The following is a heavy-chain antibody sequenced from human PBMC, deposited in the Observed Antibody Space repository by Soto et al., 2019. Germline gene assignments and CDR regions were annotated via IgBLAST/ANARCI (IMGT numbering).Heavy chain of an antibody. CDR2: IRSKANSYAT. D-gene: IGHD3-3*01. CDR3: TRHSTIFGDDAFDI. Sequence: PGGSLRLSCAASVFTFSGSAMHWVRQASGKGLEWVGRIRSKANSYATAYAASVKGRFTISRDDSKNTAYLQMNSLKTEDTAVYYCTRHSTIFGDDAFDIWGQGTMVTVSS. J-gene: IGHJ3*02. V-gene: IGHV3-73*01. CDR1: VFTFSGSA.